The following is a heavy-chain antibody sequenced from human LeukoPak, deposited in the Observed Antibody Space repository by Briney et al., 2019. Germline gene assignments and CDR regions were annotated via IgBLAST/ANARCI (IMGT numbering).Heavy chain of an antibody. Sequence: GGSLRLSCAASGFTFSSYAMSWVRQAPGKGLEWVSAISGSGGSTYYADSVKGRFTISRDNSKNTLYLQMNSLRAEDTAVYYCVRRGDASSGWGDHDFWGQGAPVTVSS. V-gene: IGHV3-23*01. CDR2: ISGSGGST. J-gene: IGHJ4*02. D-gene: IGHD6-19*01. CDR3: VRRGDASSGWGDHDF. CDR1: GFTFSSYA.